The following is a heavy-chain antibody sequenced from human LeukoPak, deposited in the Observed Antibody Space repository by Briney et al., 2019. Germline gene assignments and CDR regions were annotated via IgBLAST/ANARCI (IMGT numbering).Heavy chain of an antibody. CDR3: AGAPNYYDSSGYYRFDY. D-gene: IGHD3-22*01. J-gene: IGHJ4*02. Sequence: GGSLRLSCAASGFTVSRNYMSWVRQAPGKGLEWVSVLYSDGSTYHADSVKGRFTISRDNSKDTLYLQMNSLRAEDTAVYYCAGAPNYYDSSGYYRFDYWGQGTLVTVSS. CDR2: LYSDGST. V-gene: IGHV3-53*01. CDR1: GFTVSRNY.